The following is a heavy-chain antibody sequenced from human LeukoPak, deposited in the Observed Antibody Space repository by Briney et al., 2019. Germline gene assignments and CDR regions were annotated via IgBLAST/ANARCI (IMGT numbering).Heavy chain of an antibody. Sequence: QTGGSLRLSCAASAFTFDDYGISWVRQAPGKGLEWVSGINWNGGSTGYADSVKGRFTISRDNAKNSLYLQMNSLRAEDTALYYCARVMITFGGGPAFDYWGQGTLVTVSS. J-gene: IGHJ4*02. CDR3: ARVMITFGGGPAFDY. V-gene: IGHV3-20*04. CDR1: AFTFDDYG. D-gene: IGHD3-16*01. CDR2: INWNGGST.